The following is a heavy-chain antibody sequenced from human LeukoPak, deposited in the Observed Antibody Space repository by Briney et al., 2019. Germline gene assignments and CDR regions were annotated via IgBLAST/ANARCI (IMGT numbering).Heavy chain of an antibody. J-gene: IGHJ4*02. V-gene: IGHV3-23*01. D-gene: IGHD3-16*02. CDR2: ISNSGDRT. CDR3: ANRLGYDYVWGSYRYSY. Sequence: GGSLRLSCAASGFTFSSYHMTWVRLSPGKEVECVSSISNSGDRTYYRDSVKGQFTISRDNSKNTLYLQMNSLRAEDTAVYYCANRLGYDYVWGSYRYSYWGQGTLVTVSS. CDR1: GFTFSSYH.